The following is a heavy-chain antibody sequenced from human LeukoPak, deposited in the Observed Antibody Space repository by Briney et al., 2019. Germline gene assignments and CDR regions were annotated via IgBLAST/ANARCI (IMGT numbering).Heavy chain of an antibody. V-gene: IGHV3-23*01. CDR3: AKRYCSSTSCHNYSDY. CDR2: ICGSGGST. D-gene: IGHD2-2*02. Sequence: GGSLRLSCEASGFTFSSYAMSWVRQAPGKGLEWVSAICGSGGSTYYADSVKGRFTISRDNSKNTLYLQMNSLRAEDTAVYYCAKRYCSSTSCHNYSDYWGQGTLVTVSS. CDR1: GFTFSSYA. J-gene: IGHJ4*02.